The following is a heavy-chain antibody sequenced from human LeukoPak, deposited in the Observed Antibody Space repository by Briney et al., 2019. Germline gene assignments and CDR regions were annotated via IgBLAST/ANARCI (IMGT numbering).Heavy chain of an antibody. V-gene: IGHV4-31*03. J-gene: IGHJ4*02. D-gene: IGHD3-10*01. CDR2: IYYSGST. CDR3: ARDGGYGSGSYYLHY. Sequence: TLSLTCTVSGGSISSGGYYWNWTRQHPGRGLEWIGYIYYSGSTYYNPSLKSRITISVDTSKNQFSLKLSSVTAADTAVYYCARDGGYGSGSYYLHYWGQGTLVTVSS. CDR1: GGSISSGGYY.